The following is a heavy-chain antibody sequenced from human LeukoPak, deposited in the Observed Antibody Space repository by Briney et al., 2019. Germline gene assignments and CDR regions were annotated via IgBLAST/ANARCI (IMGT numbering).Heavy chain of an antibody. CDR2: ISGSGGST. Sequence: PGGSLRLSCAAPGFTFSSYAMSWVRQAPGKGLEWVSAISGSGGSTYYADSVKGRFTISRDNSKNTLYLQMNSLRAEDTAVYYCAKDGSRVDYYGSGSPGWYFDYWGQGTLVTVSS. V-gene: IGHV3-23*01. CDR3: AKDGSRVDYYGSGSPGWYFDY. D-gene: IGHD3-10*01. CDR1: GFTFSSYA. J-gene: IGHJ4*02.